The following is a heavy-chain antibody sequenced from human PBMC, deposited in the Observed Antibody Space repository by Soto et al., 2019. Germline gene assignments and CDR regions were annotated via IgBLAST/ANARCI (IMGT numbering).Heavy chain of an antibody. J-gene: IGHJ6*02. Sequence: QVQLQESGPGLVKPSETLSLTCAVSRGSGRSDNYYWTWIRQTPGKGLEWLGFISNTGNTKYNPPLESRVNISLDTSKSRFSLRLTTVTAADTAVYFSARDIPRYGYNFGSGAMDVWGQGTTVTVSS. CDR2: ISNTGNT. V-gene: IGHV4-61*03. CDR1: RGSGRSDNYY. CDR3: ARDIPRYGYNFGSGAMDV. D-gene: IGHD5-12*01.